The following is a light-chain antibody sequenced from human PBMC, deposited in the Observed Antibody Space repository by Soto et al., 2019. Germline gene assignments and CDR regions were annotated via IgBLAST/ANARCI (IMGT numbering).Light chain of an antibody. CDR1: QSVSSN. CDR3: QQYNNWPPWT. CDR2: GAS. V-gene: IGKV3-15*01. J-gene: IGKJ1*01. Sequence: ELVMTQSPAPLSVSQGERATLSCRASQSVSSNLAWYQQKPGQAPRLLIYGASTRATGIPARFSGSGSGTEFTXTISSLQSEDFAVYYCQQYNNWPPWTFGQGTKVEIK.